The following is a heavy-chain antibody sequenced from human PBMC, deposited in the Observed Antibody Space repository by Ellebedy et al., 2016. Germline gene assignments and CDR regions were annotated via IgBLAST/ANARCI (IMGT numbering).Heavy chain of an antibody. J-gene: IGHJ4*02. D-gene: IGHD3-22*01. CDR2: IYSGGST. Sequence: GESLKISCAASGFTVSSNYMSWVRQAPGKGLEWVSVIYSGGSTYYADSVKGKFTISRDNSKNTLYLQMNSLRAEDTAVYYCARESYDSSGYLTFDYWGQGTLVTVSS. CDR3: ARESYDSSGYLTFDY. CDR1: GFTVSSNY. V-gene: IGHV3-66*01.